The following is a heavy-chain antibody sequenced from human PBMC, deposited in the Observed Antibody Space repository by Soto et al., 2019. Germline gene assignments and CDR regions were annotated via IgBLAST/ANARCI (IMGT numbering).Heavy chain of an antibody. CDR2: ISAYNGNT. Sequence: ASVKVSCKASGYTFTSYGISWVRQAPGQGLEWMGWISAYNGNTNYAQKLQGRVTISRDNSKNTLYLQIDSLRADDTAVYFCARDPYDGIFGAFDIWGQGTMVTVSS. CDR1: GYTFTSYG. V-gene: IGHV1-18*01. D-gene: IGHD3-3*01. J-gene: IGHJ3*02. CDR3: ARDPYDGIFGAFDI.